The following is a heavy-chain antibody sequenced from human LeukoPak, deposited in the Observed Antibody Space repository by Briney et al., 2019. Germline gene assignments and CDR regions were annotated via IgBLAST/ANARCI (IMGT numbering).Heavy chain of an antibody. Sequence: GGSLRLSCAASGYTFTDYYMSWIRQAPGKGLEWVSYITNSGTTIYYADSVKGRFTISRDNAKRSLCLQMNSLRAEDTAVYYCARDGHYDILTGYFQDWGQGTLVTVSS. CDR1: GYTFTDYY. V-gene: IGHV3-11*01. J-gene: IGHJ1*01. CDR3: ARDGHYDILTGYFQD. D-gene: IGHD3-9*01. CDR2: ITNSGTTI.